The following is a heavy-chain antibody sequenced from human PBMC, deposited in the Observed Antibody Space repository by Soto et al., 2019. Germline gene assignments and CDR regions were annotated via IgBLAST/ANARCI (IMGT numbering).Heavy chain of an antibody. V-gene: IGHV4-30-2*01. D-gene: IGHD2-15*01. CDR1: GGSISSGGYS. CDR3: ARGQVVAAQH. Sequence: SETLSLTCAVSGGSISSGGYSWTWIRQPPGKGLEWIGYIYHSGSTYYNPSLKSRVTISVDRSKNQFSLKLSSVTAADTAVYYCARGQVVAAQHWGQGTLVTVS. CDR2: IYHSGST. J-gene: IGHJ4*02.